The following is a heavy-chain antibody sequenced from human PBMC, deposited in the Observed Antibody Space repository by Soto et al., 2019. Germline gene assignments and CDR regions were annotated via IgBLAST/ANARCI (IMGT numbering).Heavy chain of an antibody. CDR3: AKPNDYSNYNNWFDP. D-gene: IGHD4-4*01. Sequence: QTGGSLRLSCGASGFTFSDNAMTWVRQAPGKGLEWVSSISDDGDSTYYADSVKGRFAVSRDNSKNTLFLHMNSLGAEDTAVYYCAKPNDYSNYNNWFDPWGQGTLVTVSS. V-gene: IGHV3-23*01. J-gene: IGHJ5*02. CDR1: GFTFSDNA. CDR2: ISDDGDST.